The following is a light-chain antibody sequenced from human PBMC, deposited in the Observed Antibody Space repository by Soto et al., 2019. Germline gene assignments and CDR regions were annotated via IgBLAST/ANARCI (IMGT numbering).Light chain of an antibody. J-gene: IGLJ1*01. CDR1: SSDIGAYNY. CDR2: EVT. CDR3: GSYAGSNSYV. Sequence: QSALTQPPSASASPGQSVTISCTGTSSDIGAYNYVSWYQQHPDKVPKLIIYEVTKRPSGVPDRFSGSKSGNTASLTVSGLQTEDEADYYCGSYAGSNSYVFGTGTKVTAL. V-gene: IGLV2-8*01.